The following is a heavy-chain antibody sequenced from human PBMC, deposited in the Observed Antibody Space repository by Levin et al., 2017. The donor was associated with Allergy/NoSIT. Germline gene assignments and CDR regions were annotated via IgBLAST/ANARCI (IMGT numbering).Heavy chain of an antibody. Sequence: SCAVYGGSLGGYYWTWIRQPPGRGLEWIGEIHNSGGTNYNPSLKSRVTISLDTSKNQFSLKLRSVTAADTAVYYCARRVRYYDYVWWSYRYNWFDPWGQGTLVTVSS. J-gene: IGHJ5*02. D-gene: IGHD3-16*02. V-gene: IGHV4-34*01. CDR3: ARRVRYYDYVWWSYRYNWFDP. CDR2: IHNSGGT. CDR1: GGSLGGYY.